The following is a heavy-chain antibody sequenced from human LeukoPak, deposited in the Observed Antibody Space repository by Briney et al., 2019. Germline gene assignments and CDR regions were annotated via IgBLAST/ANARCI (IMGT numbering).Heavy chain of an antibody. J-gene: IGHJ4*02. D-gene: IGHD4-17*01. CDR2: ISYSGNT. V-gene: IGHV4-31*03. Sequence: SETLSLTCTVPGGSVSSGAYYWSWIRQHPGKGLEWIGYISYSGNTYYNPSLRSRASISADTPKSQFSLRLSSTTAADTAVYYCARATVATPSEFDYWGQGTLVTVSS. CDR1: GGSVSSGAYY. CDR3: ARATVATPSEFDY.